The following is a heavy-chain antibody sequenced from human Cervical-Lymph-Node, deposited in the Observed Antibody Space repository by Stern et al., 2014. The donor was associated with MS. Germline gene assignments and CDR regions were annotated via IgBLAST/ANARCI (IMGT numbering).Heavy chain of an antibody. J-gene: IGHJ6*02. CDR2: ISYDGTNK. CDR3: ARDPRNWNDAHYGLDV. V-gene: IGHV3-30*03. CDR1: GFTFSHYG. Sequence: DQLVESGGGVVQPGRSLRLSCAASGFTFSHYGMHWVRQAPGKGLEWVAVISYDGTNKYYADSVKGRFTISRDSSKNTLYPQMSSLRAEDTAVYYCARDPRNWNDAHYGLDVWGQGTTVSVSS. D-gene: IGHD1-1*01.